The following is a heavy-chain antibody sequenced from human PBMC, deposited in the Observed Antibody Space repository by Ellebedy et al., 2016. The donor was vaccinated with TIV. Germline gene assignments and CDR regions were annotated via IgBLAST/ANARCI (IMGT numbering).Heavy chain of an antibody. CDR2: MSSSSSRV. J-gene: IGHJ4*01. CDR3: SVGFSSGY. Sequence: GESLKIPCAASGLPFSSCNMNWVRQAPGKGLEWVSKMSSSSSRVYYADSVKGRFTISRDNAKNSLYLQMNSLRDEDTAVYYCSVGFSSGYWGQGTLVTVSS. CDR1: GLPFSSCN. D-gene: IGHD6-19*01. V-gene: IGHV3-48*02.